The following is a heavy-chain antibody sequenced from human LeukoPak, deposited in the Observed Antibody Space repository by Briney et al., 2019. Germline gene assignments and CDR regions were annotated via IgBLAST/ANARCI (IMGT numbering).Heavy chain of an antibody. Sequence: GGSLRLSCAASGFSFGDYAMHWVRQAPGKGLEWVSGITWNSDIKAYADAVKGRFTVSRDNAKNSLYLQMSSLRAQDTAVYYCAELGITMIGGVWGKGTTVTISS. D-gene: IGHD3-10*02. V-gene: IGHV3-9*01. CDR3: AELGITMIGGV. J-gene: IGHJ6*04. CDR1: GFSFGDYA. CDR2: ITWNSDIK.